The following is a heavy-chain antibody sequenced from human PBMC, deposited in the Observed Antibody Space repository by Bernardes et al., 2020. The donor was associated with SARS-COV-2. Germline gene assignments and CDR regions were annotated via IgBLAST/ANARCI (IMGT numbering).Heavy chain of an antibody. CDR2: ISYDGSNK. D-gene: IGHD2-15*01. V-gene: IGHV3-30*18. CDR3: AKDRLGYILYYYYGMDV. Sequence: GGSLRLSCAASGFTFSSYGMHWVRQAPGKGLEWVAVISYDGSNKYYADSVKGRFTISRDNSKNTLYLQMNSLRAEDTAVYYCAKDRLGYILYYYYGMDVWGQGTTVTVSS. J-gene: IGHJ6*02. CDR1: GFTFSSYG.